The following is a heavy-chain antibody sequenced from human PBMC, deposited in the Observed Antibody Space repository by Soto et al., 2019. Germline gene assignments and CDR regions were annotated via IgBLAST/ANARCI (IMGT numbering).Heavy chain of an antibody. J-gene: IGHJ4*02. V-gene: IGHV4-30-2*01. CDR2: IYHSGST. D-gene: IGHD6-6*01. Sequence: QLQLQESGSGLVKPSQTLSLTCAVSGGSISSGGYSWCWIRQPPGKGLEWIGYIYHSGSTYYNPSLKSRVTISVDRSQNQFSLRLSSVTAADTAVYYCAGGIAARPLGYWGQGTLVTVSS. CDR1: GGSISSGGYS. CDR3: AGGIAARPLGY.